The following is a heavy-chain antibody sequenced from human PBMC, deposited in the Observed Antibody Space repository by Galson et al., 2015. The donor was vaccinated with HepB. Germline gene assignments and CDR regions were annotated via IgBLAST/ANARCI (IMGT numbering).Heavy chain of an antibody. D-gene: IGHD6-19*01. J-gene: IGHJ4*02. CDR2: IWYDGSNK. CDR1: GFTFSSYG. CDR3: VVAGTPNFDY. V-gene: IGHV3-33*01. Sequence: SLRLSCAASGFTFSSYGMHWVRQAPGKGLEWVAVIWYDGSNKYYADSVKGRFTISRDNSENTLYLQMNSLRAEDTAVYYCVVAGTPNFDYWGQGTLVTVSS.